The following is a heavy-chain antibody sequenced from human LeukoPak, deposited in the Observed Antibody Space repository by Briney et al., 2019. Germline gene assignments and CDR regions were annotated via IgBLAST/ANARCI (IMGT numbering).Heavy chain of an antibody. J-gene: IGHJ6*02. V-gene: IGHV4-34*01. Sequence: SETLSLTCAVYGGSFSDYFWGWIRQPPGKGLEWIGEINHSGKTYYNPSLKSRVTISVDTSKNQFSLNLSSVTAADTAVYYCARDVVVVPAAIHYGMDVWGQGTTVTVSS. CDR3: ARDVVVVPAAIHYGMDV. CDR2: INHSGKT. D-gene: IGHD2-2*01. CDR1: GGSFSDYF.